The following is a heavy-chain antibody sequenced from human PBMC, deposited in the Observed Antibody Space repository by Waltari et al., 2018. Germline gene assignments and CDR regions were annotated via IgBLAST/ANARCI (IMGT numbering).Heavy chain of an antibody. J-gene: IGHJ4*02. V-gene: IGHV1-69*01. D-gene: IGHD3-10*01. Sequence: QVQLVQSGAEVKKPGSSVKVSCKASGGTFSSYAISWVRQAPGQGLEWMGGIIPIFGTANNAQKFQGRVTITADESTSTAYMELSSLRSEDTAVYYCASTRVWFGELSKGFDYWGQGTLVTVSS. CDR1: GGTFSSYA. CDR2: IIPIFGTA. CDR3: ASTRVWFGELSKGFDY.